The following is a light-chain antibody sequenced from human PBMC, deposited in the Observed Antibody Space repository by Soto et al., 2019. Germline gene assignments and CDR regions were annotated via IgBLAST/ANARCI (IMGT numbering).Light chain of an antibody. CDR1: SSDVCRYNY. Sequence: QSALTQPASVSGSPAQSITISCTGASSDVCRYNYVSWYQLHPGKAPKLIIYEVSNRPSGVSNRFSGSKSGNTASLTISGLPAEDEADYYCNSYTRSXAYVVGTRTKVXV. J-gene: IGLJ1*01. V-gene: IGLV2-14*01. CDR3: NSYTRSXAYV. CDR2: EVS.